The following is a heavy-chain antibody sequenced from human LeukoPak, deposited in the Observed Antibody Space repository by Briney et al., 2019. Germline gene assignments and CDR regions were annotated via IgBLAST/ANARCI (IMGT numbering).Heavy chain of an antibody. V-gene: IGHV5-51*01. CDR3: ASGRFCNGGSCYDS. J-gene: IGHJ5*01. CDR2: IYPGDSDT. Sequence: GESLKISCKGSAYSFTTYWIAWVRQMPGKGLEWMGIIYPGDSDTRYSPSFQGQVTISADKSISTAYVQWSTLKASDTAIYYCASGRFCNGGSCYDSWGQGTLVTVSS. D-gene: IGHD2-15*01. CDR1: AYSFTTYW.